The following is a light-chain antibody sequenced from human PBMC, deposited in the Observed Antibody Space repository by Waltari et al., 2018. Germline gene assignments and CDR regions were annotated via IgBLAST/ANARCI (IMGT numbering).Light chain of an antibody. Sequence: YVLTQPPSVSVAPGNTATITCRGDDVGSSSVHWFQKKPGQAPVLVIFYDNDRPAGIPGRFSGSNSGNTATLTISRVEAGDEADYYCQVWETTRGHQGVFGPGTKVTVL. J-gene: IGLJ1*01. CDR2: YDN. V-gene: IGLV3-21*01. CDR1: DVGSSS. CDR3: QVWETTRGHQGV.